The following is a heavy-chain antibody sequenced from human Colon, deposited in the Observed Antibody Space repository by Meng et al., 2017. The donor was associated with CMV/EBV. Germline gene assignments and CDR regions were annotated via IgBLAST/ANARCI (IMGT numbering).Heavy chain of an antibody. J-gene: IGHJ4*02. CDR2: IDLDGVT. CDR3: ARGHSGDY. CDR1: GFRVSSYY. D-gene: IGHD5-18*01. Sequence: GGSLRLSCAASGFRVSSYYVSWVRQAPGKGLEWVSVIDLDGVTHDSDSAKGRFTISKDNSKNMFYLQMNSLRTEDTAVYYCARGHSGDYWGQGTLVTVSS. V-gene: IGHV3-66*02.